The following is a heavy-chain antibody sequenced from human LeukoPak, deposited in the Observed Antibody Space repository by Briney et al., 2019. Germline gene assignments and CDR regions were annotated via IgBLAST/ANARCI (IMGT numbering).Heavy chain of an antibody. J-gene: IGHJ4*02. CDR3: ARNQAADN. Sequence: GGSLRLSCAASGFTFSGYWMTWVRQAPGKGLEWVANIKQDGSQKYYVDSVKGRFTISRDNAKNSLYLQMNSLRAEDTAVYYCARNQAADNWGQGTLVIVSS. CDR2: IKQDGSQK. CDR1: GFTFSGYW. D-gene: IGHD6-13*01. V-gene: IGHV3-7*03.